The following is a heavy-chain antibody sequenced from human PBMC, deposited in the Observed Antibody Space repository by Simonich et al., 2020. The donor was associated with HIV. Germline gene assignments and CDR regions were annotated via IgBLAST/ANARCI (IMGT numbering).Heavy chain of an antibody. D-gene: IGHD4-17*01. V-gene: IGHV4-34*01. Sequence: QVQLQQWGAGLLKPSETLSLTCAVYCGSFSGYYWSWIRPPPGKGLGWIGEINDSGSTNYNPSLKSRVTISVDTSKNQFSLKLSSVTAADTAVYYCARRHPTTVTTPYFDYWGQGTLVTVSS. CDR2: INDSGST. CDR3: ARRHPTTVTTPYFDY. CDR1: CGSFSGYY. J-gene: IGHJ4*02.